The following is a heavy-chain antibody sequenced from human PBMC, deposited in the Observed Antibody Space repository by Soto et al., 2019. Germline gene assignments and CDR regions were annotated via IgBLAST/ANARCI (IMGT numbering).Heavy chain of an antibody. Sequence: GGSLRLSCAASGFTFSSYAMSWVRQAPGKGLEWVSAISGSGGSTYYADSAKGRFTISRDNAKNSLYLQMNSLRAEDTAVYYCARRYYDSSGYPFDYWGQGTLVTVSS. J-gene: IGHJ4*02. CDR3: ARRYYDSSGYPFDY. D-gene: IGHD3-22*01. CDR2: ISGSGGST. V-gene: IGHV3-23*01. CDR1: GFTFSSYA.